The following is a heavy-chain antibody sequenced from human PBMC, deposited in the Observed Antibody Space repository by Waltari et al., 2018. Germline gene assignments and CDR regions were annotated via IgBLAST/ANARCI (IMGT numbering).Heavy chain of an antibody. CDR2: ISASSSYM. CDR1: GFTFGSYS. Sequence: EVQLVESGGGRVKPGGSLRLSCAASGFTFGSYSMPWVRQAPGKGLEWVSSISASSSYMYYADSVKGRFTISRDYTRNSLYLQMNSLRAEDTAVYYCARETIFGVDHFDYWGQGTLVTVSS. V-gene: IGHV3-21*01. J-gene: IGHJ4*02. CDR3: ARETIFGVDHFDY. D-gene: IGHD3-3*01.